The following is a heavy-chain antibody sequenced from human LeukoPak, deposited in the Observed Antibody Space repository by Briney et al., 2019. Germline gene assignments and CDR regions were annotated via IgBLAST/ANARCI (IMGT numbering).Heavy chain of an antibody. D-gene: IGHD5-18*01. J-gene: IGHJ4*02. CDR3: ATPMETTAMVTDY. V-gene: IGHV3-30-3*01. Sequence: PGGSLRLSCAASGFTFSSYAMHWVRQAPGKGLEWVAVISYDGSNKYYADSVKGRFTISRDNSKNTLYLQMNSLRAEDTAVYYCATPMETTAMVTDYWGQGTLVTVSS. CDR2: ISYDGSNK. CDR1: GFTFSSYA.